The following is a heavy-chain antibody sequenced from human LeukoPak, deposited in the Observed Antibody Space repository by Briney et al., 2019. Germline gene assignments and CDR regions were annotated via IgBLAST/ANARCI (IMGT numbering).Heavy chain of an antibody. CDR3: ARQVYCGGDCYHFDY. Sequence: PSETLSLTCTVSGGSISSSSYYWGWIRQPPGKGLEWIGSIYYSGSTYYNPSLKSRVTISVDTSKNQFSLKLSSVTAADTAVYYCARQVYCGGDCYHFDYWGQGTLVTVSS. J-gene: IGHJ4*02. V-gene: IGHV4-39*01. CDR1: GGSISSSSYY. CDR2: IYYSGST. D-gene: IGHD2-21*02.